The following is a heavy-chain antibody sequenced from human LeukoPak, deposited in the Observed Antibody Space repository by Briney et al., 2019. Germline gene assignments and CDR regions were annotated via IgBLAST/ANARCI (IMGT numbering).Heavy chain of an antibody. Sequence: GGSLRLSCAASGFKFDDYGMSWVRQAPGKGLEWVSGISWNGGNTGYADSVKGRFTISRDNAKNSLFLQVNSLRADDTAFYYGAREGIYCVNGVCYLDYWGQGTLVTVSS. CDR2: ISWNGGNT. D-gene: IGHD2-8*01. CDR3: AREGIYCVNGVCYLDY. J-gene: IGHJ4*02. V-gene: IGHV3-20*04. CDR1: GFKFDDYG.